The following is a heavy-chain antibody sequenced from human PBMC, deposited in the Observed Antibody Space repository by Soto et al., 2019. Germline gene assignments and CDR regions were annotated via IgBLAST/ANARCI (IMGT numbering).Heavy chain of an antibody. D-gene: IGHD6-6*01. Sequence: QVQLQESGPGLVKPSETLSLTCTVSGASISSYYWNWIRQSPGKGLEWIGYMHDSGSTSYNPSLKSRVTIPVDTSRNQLSLKLTSVTAADTAVYYCAAPPRYWGQGILVTVSS. CDR3: AAPPRY. CDR2: MHDSGST. CDR1: GASISSYY. J-gene: IGHJ4*02. V-gene: IGHV4-59*01.